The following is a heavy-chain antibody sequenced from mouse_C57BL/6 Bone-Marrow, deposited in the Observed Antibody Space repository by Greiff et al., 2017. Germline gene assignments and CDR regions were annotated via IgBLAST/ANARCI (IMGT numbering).Heavy chain of an antibody. CDR1: GFTFSSYA. Sequence: EVQLQESGGGLVKPGGSLKLSCAASGFTFSSYAMSWVRQTPEKRLEWVATISDGGSYTYYPDNVKGRFTISRDKATNNVYLQMSHLKSEDTAMYYCASLYDYVGAWLAYWGQGTLVTVSA. V-gene: IGHV5-4*01. D-gene: IGHD2-4*01. CDR3: ASLYDYVGAWLAY. CDR2: ISDGGSYT. J-gene: IGHJ3*01.